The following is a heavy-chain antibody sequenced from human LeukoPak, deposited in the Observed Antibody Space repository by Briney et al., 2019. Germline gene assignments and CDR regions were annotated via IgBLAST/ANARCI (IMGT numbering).Heavy chain of an antibody. V-gene: IGHV4-59*12. D-gene: IGHD3-10*01. CDR3: AGYYGSGSYSDWFDP. J-gene: IGHJ5*02. CDR2: ISHSGST. CDR1: GGFISRDS. Sequence: SETLSLTCTVSGGFISRDSWSWIRQPPGKGLEWIGYISHSGSTDYKPSLESRVTISLDRSNNQFSLKLSSVTAADTAVYYCAGYYGSGSYSDWFDPWGQGTLVTVSS.